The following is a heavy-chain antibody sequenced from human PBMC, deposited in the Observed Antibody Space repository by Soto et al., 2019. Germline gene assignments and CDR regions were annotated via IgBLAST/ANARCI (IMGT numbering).Heavy chain of an antibody. V-gene: IGHV3-43*01. CDR1: GFRFDDYN. Sequence: PGGSLRLSCAASGFRFDDYNIHWVRQAPGKGLEWVSLITWNGGNSYYADSVKGRFTISRDGTTESVSLQMTSLKREDTGLYFCARETLSYGSALDVWGQGXTVTVYS. J-gene: IGHJ6*02. CDR2: ITWNGGNS. CDR3: ARETLSYGSALDV. D-gene: IGHD3-16*01.